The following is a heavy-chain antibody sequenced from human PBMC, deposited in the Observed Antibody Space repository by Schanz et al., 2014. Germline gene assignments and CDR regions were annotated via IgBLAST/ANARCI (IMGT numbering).Heavy chain of an antibody. CDR2: ISSSGSYI. J-gene: IGHJ6*02. CDR1: GFTISSYS. V-gene: IGHV3-21*01. CDR3: ARDTSYGMDV. Sequence: EVHLVESGGGLVKRGGSLRLSCAASGFTISSYSMNWVRQAPGKGLEWVSSISSSGSYIYYADSVKGRFSISRDNAKNSLYLQMNSLRVEDTAVYYCARDTSYGMDVWGQGTTXTVSS.